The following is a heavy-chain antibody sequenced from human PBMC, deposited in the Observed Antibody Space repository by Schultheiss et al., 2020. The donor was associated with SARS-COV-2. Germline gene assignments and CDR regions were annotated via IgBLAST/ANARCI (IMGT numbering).Heavy chain of an antibody. J-gene: IGHJ6*02. V-gene: IGHV4-61*01. Sequence: SQTLSLTCTVSGGSVSSGSDHWSWIRQPPGKGLEWIGYIYYNGNTNCNPSLKSRVTMSIDTSKNQFSLKLSSVTAADTAVYYCARENYGPLLNYGMDVWGQGTTVTVSS. D-gene: IGHD4-17*01. CDR3: ARENYGPLLNYGMDV. CDR2: IYYNGNT. CDR1: GGSVSSGSDH.